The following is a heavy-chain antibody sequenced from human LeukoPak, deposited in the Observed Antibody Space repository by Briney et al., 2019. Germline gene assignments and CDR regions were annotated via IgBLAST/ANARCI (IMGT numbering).Heavy chain of an antibody. Sequence: GGSLRLSCAASGFTFSSYWIHWVRQAPGKGLVWVSRINGDGGGTGYADSVKGRFTISRDNAKNTLYLQMNSLRAEDTAVYYCSREIRPAGTDSWGQGTLVTVSS. J-gene: IGHJ4*02. CDR2: INGDGGGT. CDR3: SREIRPAGTDS. CDR1: GFTFSSYW. V-gene: IGHV3-74*01. D-gene: IGHD6-13*01.